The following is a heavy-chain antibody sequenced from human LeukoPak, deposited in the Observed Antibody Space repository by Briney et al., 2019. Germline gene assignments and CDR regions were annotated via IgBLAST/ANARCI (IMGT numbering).Heavy chain of an antibody. D-gene: IGHD3-3*01. CDR2: INWNGGST. CDR3: ARAYNFWSGYRPDY. CDR1: GFTFDDYG. J-gene: IGHJ4*02. V-gene: IGHV3-20*04. Sequence: GGSLRLSCAASGFTFDDYGMSWVRHAPGKGLEWVSGINWNGGSTGYADSVKGRSTISRDNAKNSLYLQMNSLRAEDTALYYCARAYNFWSGYRPDYWGQGTLVTVSS.